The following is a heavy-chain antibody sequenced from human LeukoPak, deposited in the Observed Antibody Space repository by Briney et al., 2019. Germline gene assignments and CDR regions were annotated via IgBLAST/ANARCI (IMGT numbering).Heavy chain of an antibody. J-gene: IGHJ4*02. CDR2: IYYSGST. Sequence: GSLRLSCAASGFTVSSNYMSWVRQPPGKGLEWIGSIYYSGSTYYNPSLKSRVIISVDTSKNQFSLKLSSVTAADTAVYYCASPGCYASGSYCHYFDYWGQGALVTVSS. V-gene: IGHV4-59*05. D-gene: IGHD3-10*01. CDR3: ASPGCYASGSYCHYFDY. CDR1: GFTVSSNY.